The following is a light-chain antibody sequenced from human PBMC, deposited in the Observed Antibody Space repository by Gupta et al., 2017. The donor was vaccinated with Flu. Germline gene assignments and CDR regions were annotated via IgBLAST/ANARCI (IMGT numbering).Light chain of an antibody. CDR2: EVR. CDR1: STDIGNYNP. Sequence: QSDLTQPPSASGSPGQSVPTSCTGTSTDIGNYNPVSWYQHHPATAPSLLVFEVRERPSWVPYRCAGSKSGNTASLTVSELQVDDEGIYYCASYVGSNLLFGGGTKLTVL. CDR3: ASYVGSNLL. V-gene: IGLV2-8*01. J-gene: IGLJ3*02.